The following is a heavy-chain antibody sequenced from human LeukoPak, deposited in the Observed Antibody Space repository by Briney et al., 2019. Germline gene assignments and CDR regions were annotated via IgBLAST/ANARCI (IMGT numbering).Heavy chain of an antibody. D-gene: IGHD2-15*01. CDR3: ARGYCSDGSCPTGFDY. V-gene: IGHV1-69*13. CDR1: GGTFSSYA. CDR2: IIPIFGTA. Sequence: ASVKVSCKASGGTFSSYAISWVRQAPGQGLEWMGGIIPIFGTANYAQKFQGRVTITADESTSTAYMELSSLRSEDTAVYYCARGYCSDGSCPTGFDYWGQGTLVTVSS. J-gene: IGHJ4*02.